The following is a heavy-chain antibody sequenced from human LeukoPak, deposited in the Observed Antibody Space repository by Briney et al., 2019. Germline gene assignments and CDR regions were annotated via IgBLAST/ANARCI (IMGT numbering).Heavy chain of an antibody. V-gene: IGHV3-48*03. CDR2: ISSSGSTT. J-gene: IGHJ4*02. Sequence: PGGSLRLSCAASGFTFSSYEMNWVRQAPAKGLEWVSYISSSGSTTHYADSVKGRFTISRDNAKNSLYLQMNSLRAEDTAVYYCAKNRHTYSSGPDYWGQGTLLTVSS. CDR1: GFTFSSYE. D-gene: IGHD6-19*01. CDR3: AKNRHTYSSGPDY.